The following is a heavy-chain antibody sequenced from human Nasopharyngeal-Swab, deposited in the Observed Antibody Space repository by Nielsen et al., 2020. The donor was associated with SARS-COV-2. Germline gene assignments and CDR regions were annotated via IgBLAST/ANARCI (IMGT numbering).Heavy chain of an antibody. V-gene: IGHV3-21*01. Sequence: GGSLRLSCAASGFSFSTYTMNWVRQAPGKGLEWLSSISSDSGAKYHADSVKGRFTISRDNAKNSLYPEMNSLRAEDTAVYYCLRGDRRDYWGPGTLVSVSS. J-gene: IGHJ4*02. D-gene: IGHD3-22*01. CDR1: GFSFSTYT. CDR3: LRGDRRDY. CDR2: ISSDSGAK.